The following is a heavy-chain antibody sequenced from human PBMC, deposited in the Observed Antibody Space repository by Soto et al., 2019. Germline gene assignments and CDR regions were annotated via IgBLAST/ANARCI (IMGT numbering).Heavy chain of an antibody. CDR2: ISYDGSNE. J-gene: IGHJ4*02. CDR1: GFTFSSHT. Sequence: GGSLRLSCAASGFTFSSHTMCWVRQAPGKGLEWVTVISYDGSNEYYADSVKGRFTISRDNSKNTLYLQMNSLRAEDTAVYYCARDHRKYYFDYWGQGTLVTVSS. V-gene: IGHV3-30-3*01. CDR3: ARDHRKYYFDY.